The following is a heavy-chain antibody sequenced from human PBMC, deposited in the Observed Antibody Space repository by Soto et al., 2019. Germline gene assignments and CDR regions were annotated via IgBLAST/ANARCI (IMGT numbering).Heavy chain of an antibody. J-gene: IGHJ3*02. CDR3: AIHPRDSIAARPGAFDI. CDR2: INHSGST. CDR1: GGSFSGYY. Sequence: SETLSLTCAVYGGSFSGYYWSWIRQPPGKGLEWIGEINHSGSTNYNPSLKSRVTISVDTSKNQFSLKLSSVTAADTAVYYCAIHPRDSIAARPGAFDIWGQGTMVTVSS. D-gene: IGHD6-6*01. V-gene: IGHV4-34*01.